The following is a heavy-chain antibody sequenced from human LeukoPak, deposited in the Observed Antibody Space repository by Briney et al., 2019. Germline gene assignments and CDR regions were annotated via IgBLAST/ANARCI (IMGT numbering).Heavy chain of an antibody. J-gene: IGHJ4*02. CDR2: IYYSGST. CDR3: ARDWYYDSSGYHYFDY. D-gene: IGHD3-22*01. Sequence: SETLSLTCTVSGGSISSSSYYWGWIRQPPGKGLEWIGSIYYSGSTYYNPSLKSRVTISVDTSKNQFSLKLSSVTAADTAVYYCARDWYYDSSGYHYFDYWGQGTLVTVSS. V-gene: IGHV4-39*07. CDR1: GGSISSSSYY.